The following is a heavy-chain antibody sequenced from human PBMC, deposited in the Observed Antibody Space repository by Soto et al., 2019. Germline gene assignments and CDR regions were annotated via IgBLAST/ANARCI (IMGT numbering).Heavy chain of an antibody. CDR1: GFIFRSYA. D-gene: IGHD3-22*01. V-gene: IGHV3-30-3*01. Sequence: PGGSRILPCAASGFIFRSYAMHWVRQAPGRGLEWVALIFFDGSNKYYADSVGGRFTVSRDNSKDTLYLQMNSLRPEDTAVYYCARFRFSTGNYYPFDYWGQGTSVTVSS. J-gene: IGHJ4*02. CDR2: IFFDGSNK. CDR3: ARFRFSTGNYYPFDY.